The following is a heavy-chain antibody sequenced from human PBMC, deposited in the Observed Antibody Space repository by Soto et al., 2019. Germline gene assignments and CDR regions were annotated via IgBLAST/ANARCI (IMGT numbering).Heavy chain of an antibody. V-gene: IGHV4-39*01. CDR1: GGSLNSNMYY. Sequence: QLQLQESGPGLVKPSETTSLTCSVSGGSLNSNMYYWGWVRQPPGKGLEWIGNVYFTGSTYYNPSLKSRVTMSVDTSQNQFSLKLSSVTAADTAVYYCASHGPGTGVGSMDVWGQGPTVTVSS. D-gene: IGHD1-1*01. CDR3: ASHGPGTGVGSMDV. CDR2: VYFTGST. J-gene: IGHJ6*02.